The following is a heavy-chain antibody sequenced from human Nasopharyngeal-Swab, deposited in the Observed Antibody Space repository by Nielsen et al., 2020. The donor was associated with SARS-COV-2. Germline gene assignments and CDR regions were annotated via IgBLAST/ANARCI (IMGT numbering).Heavy chain of an antibody. V-gene: IGHV3-48*03. CDR3: ARDEASGSYYDGDY. D-gene: IGHD1-26*01. Sequence: WIRQPPGKGLEWVAYISSSGSTIYYADSVKGRFTISRDNAKSSLYLQMNSLRAEDTAVYYCARDEASGSYYDGDYWGQGTLVTVSS. CDR2: ISSSGSTI. J-gene: IGHJ4*02.